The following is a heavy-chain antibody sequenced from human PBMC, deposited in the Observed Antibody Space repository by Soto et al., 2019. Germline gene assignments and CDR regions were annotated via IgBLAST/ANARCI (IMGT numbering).Heavy chain of an antibody. CDR1: GFTFSDHY. CDR3: ARGRLTSLTYFDY. CDR2: ISSSGNSI. Sequence: QVQLVESGGGLVKPGGSLRLSCAPSGFTFSDHYMSWIRQAPGKGLEWISYISSSGNSIYYADSVKGRITISRDNAKNSLYLKMHSLIAEDTAVYYCARGRLTSLTYFDYWGQGTLVTVSS. V-gene: IGHV3-11*01. D-gene: IGHD2-2*01. J-gene: IGHJ4*02.